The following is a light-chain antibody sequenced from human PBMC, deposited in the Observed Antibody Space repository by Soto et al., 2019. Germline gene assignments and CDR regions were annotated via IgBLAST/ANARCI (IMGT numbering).Light chain of an antibody. CDR1: SNDFGSYNR. Sequence: QSALTQPPSVSGSPGQSVTISCTGTSNDFGSYNRVSWFQQPPGTAPKLMIYEVTHRPSGVPDRFSGSKSGNTASLTISGVQAEDEADYYCSLISSSSTLVFGGGTKLTVL. CDR3: SLISSSSTLV. CDR2: EVT. V-gene: IGLV2-18*01. J-gene: IGLJ3*02.